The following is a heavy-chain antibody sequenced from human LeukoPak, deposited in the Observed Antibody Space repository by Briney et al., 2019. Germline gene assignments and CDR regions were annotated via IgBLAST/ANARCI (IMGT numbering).Heavy chain of an antibody. D-gene: IGHD1-26*01. CDR3: ARSGRGLATRFDP. CDR2: IYYTGST. J-gene: IGHJ5*02. Sequence: PSETLSLTCTVSGGSISSYYWSWIRQPPGKGLDWIGYIYYTGSTNYNPSLKSRVTLSVDTSKNQFSLKLSSVTAADTAVYYCARSGRGLATRFDPWGQGILVTVSS. V-gene: IGHV4-59*13. CDR1: GGSISSYY.